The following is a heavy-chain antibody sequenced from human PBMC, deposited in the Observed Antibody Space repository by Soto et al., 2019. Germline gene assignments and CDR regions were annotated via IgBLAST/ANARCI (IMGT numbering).Heavy chain of an antibody. Sequence: PSETLSLTCTVSGGSISSNSYYWDWIRQPPGKGLDWIGSIYHRGSTYYNPSLKSRVAISVDPSTNQFSLTLTSVTAADTAVYYCTRRYPLVYGNPFDHWGQGTLVTVSS. CDR1: GGSISSNSYY. V-gene: IGHV4-39*01. J-gene: IGHJ5*02. CDR3: TRRYPLVYGNPFDH. CDR2: IYHRGST. D-gene: IGHD3-10*01.